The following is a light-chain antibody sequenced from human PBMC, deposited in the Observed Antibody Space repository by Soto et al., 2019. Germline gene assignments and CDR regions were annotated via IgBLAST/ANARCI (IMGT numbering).Light chain of an antibody. J-gene: IGLJ2*01. CDR3: GNWDSRLNVLV. CDR1: YSNIGSNF. V-gene: IGLV1-51*01. Sequence: QSALTQSSSVSAAAGQKVTISCSGSYSNIGSNFVSWYQHFPGSAPKLVIYDNTQRPSGIPDRFSGSKSGSSATLGITGLPTGEEAHFYRGNWDSRLNVLVFGGGTKLTVL. CDR2: DNT.